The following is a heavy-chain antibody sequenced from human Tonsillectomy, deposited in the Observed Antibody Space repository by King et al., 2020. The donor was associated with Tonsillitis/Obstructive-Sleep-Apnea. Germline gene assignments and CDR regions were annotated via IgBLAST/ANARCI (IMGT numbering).Heavy chain of an antibody. V-gene: IGHV4-34*01. CDR3: AVVPAAINWFDP. CDR2: INNSGST. CDR1: GGSFSGYY. Sequence: VQLQQWGAGLLKPSETLSLTCAVYGGSFSGYYWSWIRQPPGKGLEWIGEINNSGSTNYNPSLKSRVTISEDTSKNQFSLKLSSVTAADTAVYYCAVVPAAINWFDPWGQGTLVTVSS. D-gene: IGHD2-2*01. J-gene: IGHJ5*02.